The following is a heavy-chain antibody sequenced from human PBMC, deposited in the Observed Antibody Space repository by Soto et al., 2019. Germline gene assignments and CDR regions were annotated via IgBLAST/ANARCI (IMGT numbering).Heavy chain of an antibody. CDR1: GYSFTSYW. J-gene: IGHJ6*02. V-gene: IGHV5-51*01. Sequence: GESLKISCKGSGYSFTSYWIGWVRQMPGKGLEWMGIIYPGDSDTRYSPSFQGQVTISADKSISTAYLQWSSLKASDTAMHYCARHSVPKSYGSGGSCYPYYYYGMDVWGQGTTVTVSS. CDR2: IYPGDSDT. D-gene: IGHD2-15*01. CDR3: ARHSVPKSYGSGGSCYPYYYYGMDV.